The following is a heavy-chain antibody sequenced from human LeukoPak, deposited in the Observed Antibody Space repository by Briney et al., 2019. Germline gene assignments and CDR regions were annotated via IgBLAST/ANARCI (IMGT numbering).Heavy chain of an antibody. CDR1: GFPFSDYW. J-gene: IGHJ4*02. CDR2: IKQDGGEH. CDR3: SRSLDY. V-gene: IGHV3-7*01. Sequence: GGPLRLSCAASGFPFSDYWMDWVRQAPGKGVEWVANIKQDGGEHYYADSVKGRFTISRDNAKNSLYLEMNSLRAEDTAVYYCSRSLDYWGQGALVTVSS.